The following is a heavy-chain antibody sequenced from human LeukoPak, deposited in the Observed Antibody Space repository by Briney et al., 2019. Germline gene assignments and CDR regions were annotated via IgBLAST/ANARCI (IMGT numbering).Heavy chain of an antibody. D-gene: IGHD6-13*01. V-gene: IGHV3-64*01. J-gene: IGHJ4*02. CDR2: VSSNGGSA. CDR1: GFTFSSYA. Sequence: GGSLRLSCAASGFTFSSYAMHWVRQAPGKGLEYVSAVSSNGGSAYYANSVKGRFTISRDNSKNTLYLQMGSLRAEDMAVYYCARGHGSSWYISYFDYWGQGTLVTVSS. CDR3: ARGHGSSWYISYFDY.